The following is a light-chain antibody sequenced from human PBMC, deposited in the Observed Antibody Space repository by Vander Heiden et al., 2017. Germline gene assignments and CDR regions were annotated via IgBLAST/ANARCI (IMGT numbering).Light chain of an antibody. CDR3: QSYDSSNYV. CDR1: SGRIASNY. V-gene: IGLV6-57*02. CDR2: EDN. J-gene: IGLJ1*01. Sequence: NFMLTQPHSVSESPGKTVTISCTGSSGRIASNYVQWYQQRPGSAPTIVIYEDNQRPSGAPDRFSGSIDSSSNSASLTISGLKTEDEADYYCQSYDSSNYVFGTGTKVTVL.